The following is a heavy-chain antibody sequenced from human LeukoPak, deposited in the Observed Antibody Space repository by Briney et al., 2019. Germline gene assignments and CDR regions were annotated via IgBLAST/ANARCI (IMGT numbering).Heavy chain of an antibody. CDR1: GFTFSSYA. Sequence: GGSLRLSCAASGFTFSSYAMSWVRQAPGKGLEWVSAISGSGGSTYYADSVKGRFTISRDNSKNTLYLQMNGLRAEDTAVYYCAKDKGFIVGATFAAFDIWGQGTMVTVSS. J-gene: IGHJ3*02. D-gene: IGHD1-26*01. V-gene: IGHV3-23*01. CDR3: AKDKGFIVGATFAAFDI. CDR2: ISGSGGST.